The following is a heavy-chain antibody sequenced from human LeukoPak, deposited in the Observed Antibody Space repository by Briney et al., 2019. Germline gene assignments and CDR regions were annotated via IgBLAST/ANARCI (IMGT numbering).Heavy chain of an antibody. V-gene: IGHV3-7*01. J-gene: IGHJ4*02. D-gene: IGHD1-14*01. Sequence: GGSLRLSCAASGSTFSGHWMRWVRQAPGKGLEWVANINQGGSDKYYVDSVKGRFTISRDNANNLLYLQMNSLRGEDTAVYYCTRDRSRAEDDWGQGTLVTVSS. CDR2: INQGGSDK. CDR1: GSTFSGHW. CDR3: TRDRSRAEDD.